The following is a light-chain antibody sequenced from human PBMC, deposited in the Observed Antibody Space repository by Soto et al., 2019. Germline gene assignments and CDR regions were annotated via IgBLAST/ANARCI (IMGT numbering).Light chain of an antibody. CDR3: QQTYNFPHT. Sequence: DIQMTQSPSSLSASVGDRVTISCRAGQAIDNSLNWYRQKPGKAPELLIYIVSNLHPGVPSGFSGSGSGTDFTLTISSLQPEDFATYFCQQTYNFPHTFGQGTKLEIK. CDR1: QAIDNS. J-gene: IGKJ2*01. V-gene: IGKV1-39*01. CDR2: IVS.